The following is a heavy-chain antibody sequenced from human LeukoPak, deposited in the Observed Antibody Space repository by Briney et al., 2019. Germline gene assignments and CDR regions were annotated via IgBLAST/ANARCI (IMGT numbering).Heavy chain of an antibody. CDR1: GFSLSTSGMC. D-gene: IGHD1/OR15-1a*01. Sequence: GSGPTLVKPTQTLTLTCTFSGFSLSTSGMCVSWIRQPPGKALEWLARIDWDDDKYYSTSLKTRLTISKDTSKNQVVLTMTNMDPVNTATYYCAGMRITETKELYGMDVGGKGTTVTVSS. J-gene: IGHJ6*04. CDR2: IDWDDDK. V-gene: IGHV2-70*11. CDR3: AGMRITETKELYGMDV.